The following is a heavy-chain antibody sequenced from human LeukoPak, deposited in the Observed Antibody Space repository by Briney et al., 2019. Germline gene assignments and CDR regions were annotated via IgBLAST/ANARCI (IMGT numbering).Heavy chain of an antibody. CDR1: GGSLSGYY. CDR3: ARVAGYCSGGSCRTRFDP. J-gene: IGHJ5*02. D-gene: IGHD2-15*01. CDR2: INHSGGT. V-gene: IGHV4-34*01. Sequence: SETLSLTCAVYGGSLSGYYWSWIRQPPGKGLEWIGEINHSGGTNYNPSLKSRVTISVDTSKNQFSLKLSSVTAADTAVYYCARVAGYCSGGSCRTRFDPWGQGTLVTVSS.